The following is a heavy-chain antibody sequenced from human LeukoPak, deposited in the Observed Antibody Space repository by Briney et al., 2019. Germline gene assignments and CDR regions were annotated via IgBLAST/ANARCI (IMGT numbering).Heavy chain of an antibody. Sequence: MPGGSLRLSCAASGFTFSNAWMHWVRQAPGKGLEWVGRIKSETDGGTTDYDAPVKGRFTISRDDSKNTLYLQMNSLKTEDTAVYYCTRAASGYSYGWGWYYYYGMDVWGQGTTVTVSS. V-gene: IGHV3-15*07. CDR1: GFTFSNAW. CDR2: IKSETDGGTT. D-gene: IGHD5-18*01. J-gene: IGHJ6*02. CDR3: TRAASGYSYGWGWYYYYGMDV.